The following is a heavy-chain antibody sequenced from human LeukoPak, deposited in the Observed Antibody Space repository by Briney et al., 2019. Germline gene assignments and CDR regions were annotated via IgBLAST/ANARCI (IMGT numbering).Heavy chain of an antibody. CDR3: ARGNMDYGSGSSLPLYYYYYYMDV. CDR1: GYTFTSYY. Sequence: ASVKVSCKASGYTFTSYYMHWVRQAPGQGLEWMGIINPSGGSTSYAQKFQGRVTMTRDMSTSTVYMELSRLRSDDTAVYYCARGNMDYGSGSSLPLYYYYYYMDVWGKGTTVTISS. J-gene: IGHJ6*03. CDR2: INPSGGST. D-gene: IGHD3-10*01. V-gene: IGHV1-46*01.